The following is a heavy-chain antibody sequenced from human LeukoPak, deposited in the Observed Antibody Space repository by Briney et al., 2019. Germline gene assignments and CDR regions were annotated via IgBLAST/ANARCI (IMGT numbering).Heavy chain of an antibody. J-gene: IGHJ4*02. CDR3: ARVFGDHGSGSFDY. Sequence: SETLSLTCTVSGGSVSSGSYYWSWIRQPPGKGLEWIGCIYYSGSTNYNPSLKSRVTMSVDTSKNQFSLKLSSVTAADTAVYYCARVFGDHGSGSFDYWGQGTLVTVSS. V-gene: IGHV4-61*01. CDR1: GGSVSSGSYY. CDR2: IYYSGST. D-gene: IGHD3-10*01.